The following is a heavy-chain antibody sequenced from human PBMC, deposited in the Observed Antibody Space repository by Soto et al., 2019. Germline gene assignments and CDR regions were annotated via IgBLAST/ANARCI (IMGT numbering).Heavy chain of an antibody. V-gene: IGHV3-33*01. D-gene: IGHD1-26*01. CDR1: GFTFNTYG. Sequence: QVQLVESGGGVVQPGRSLRLSCAASGFTFNTYGMHWVRQAPGKGLEWVAVIWHDGGKKYYADSAQGRFTISRDNSKNPLFLQMNSLRAEDTAVYYCARDLGQGNGPFDYWGQGTLVTVSS. J-gene: IGHJ4*02. CDR3: ARDLGQGNGPFDY. CDR2: IWHDGGKK.